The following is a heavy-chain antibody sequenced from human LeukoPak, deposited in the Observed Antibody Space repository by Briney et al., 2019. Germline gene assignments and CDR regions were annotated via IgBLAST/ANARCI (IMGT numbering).Heavy chain of an antibody. Sequence: ASVKVSCKASGYTFTGYGISWVRQAPGQGLEWMGWISAYNGNTNYAQKLQGRVTMTTDTSTSTAYMELRSLRSDDTAVYYCACSYCSGGSCYKALGYWGQGTLVTVSS. CDR2: ISAYNGNT. CDR3: ACSYCSGGSCYKALGY. J-gene: IGHJ4*02. CDR1: GYTFTGYG. V-gene: IGHV1-18*01. D-gene: IGHD2-15*01.